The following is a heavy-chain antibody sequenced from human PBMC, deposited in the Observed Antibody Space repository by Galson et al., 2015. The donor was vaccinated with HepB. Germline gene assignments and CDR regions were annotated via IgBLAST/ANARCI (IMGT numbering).Heavy chain of an antibody. Sequence: SLRLSCAVSGFTFSRYAMDWVRQAPGKGLEWVSGILQSGDRTYYADSVKGRFTISRDNSKSTLYLQMNSLRVEDTAIYYCAKGVFRTEEDFDYWGQGTLVTVSS. V-gene: IGHV3-23*01. J-gene: IGHJ4*02. CDR3: AKGVFRTEEDFDY. CDR1: GFTFSRYA. CDR2: ILQSGDRT.